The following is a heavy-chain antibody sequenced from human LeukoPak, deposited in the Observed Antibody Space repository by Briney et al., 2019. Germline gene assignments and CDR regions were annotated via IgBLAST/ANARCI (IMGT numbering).Heavy chain of an antibody. J-gene: IGHJ6*03. D-gene: IGHD3-10*01. CDR2: INPSGGST. V-gene: IGHV1-46*01. CDR1: GYTFTSYY. CDR3: ARTYGSGDENYYYYMDV. Sequence: ASVKVSCKASGYTFTSYYMHWVRQAPGQGLEWMGIINPSGGSTSYAQKFQGRVTMTRDMSTSTVYMELSSLRSEDTAVYYCARTYGSGDENYYYYMDVWGKGTTVTVSS.